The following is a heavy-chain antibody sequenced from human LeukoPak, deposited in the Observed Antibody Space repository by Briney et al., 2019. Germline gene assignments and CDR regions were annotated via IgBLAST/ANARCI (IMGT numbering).Heavy chain of an antibody. CDR3: AKEREEVISAAGGCFDY. D-gene: IGHD6-13*01. Sequence: PGGSLRLSCAVSGFTFSSYAMSWVRQAPGKGLEWVSAISGSGETTYYADSVKGRFAISIDNSKNTVYLQMSSLKAEDTAVFYFAKEREEVISAAGGCFDYWGQGTLVTVSS. CDR2: ISGSGETT. CDR1: GFTFSSYA. V-gene: IGHV3-23*01. J-gene: IGHJ4*02.